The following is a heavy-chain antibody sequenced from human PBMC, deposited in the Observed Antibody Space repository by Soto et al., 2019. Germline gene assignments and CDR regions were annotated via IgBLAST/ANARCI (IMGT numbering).Heavy chain of an antibody. D-gene: IGHD6-13*01. CDR1: CYTFTSYC. Sequence: XSVKVSCKASCYTFTSYCISWVRQAPGQGXXXXXXTXXXTGXXNHXXXXXXXVXXXKXXXTRKAYMELRSLSSDDTAVYYCARDQSRSAWGQGTLVNVPS. CDR2: TXXXTGXX. J-gene: IGHJ5*02. CDR3: ARDQSRSA. V-gene: IGHV1-18*04.